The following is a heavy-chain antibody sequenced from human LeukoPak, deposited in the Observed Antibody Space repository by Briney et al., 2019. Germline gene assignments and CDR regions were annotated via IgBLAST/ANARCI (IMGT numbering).Heavy chain of an antibody. V-gene: IGHV4-4*07. D-gene: IGHD2-15*01. CDR1: GDSISSYY. J-gene: IGHJ6*02. Sequence: ETLSLTCSVSGDSISSYYWSWIRQPAGKGLEGIGRIYTSGSTNYNPSLKSRVTTSVDTSKNHFSLKLSSVTAADTAVYYCARESVVVAATENYYYYGMDVWGQGTTVTVSS. CDR2: IYTSGST. CDR3: ARESVVVAATENYYYYGMDV.